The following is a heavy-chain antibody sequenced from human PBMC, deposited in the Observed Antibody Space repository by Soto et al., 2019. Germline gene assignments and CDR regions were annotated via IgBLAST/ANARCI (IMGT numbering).Heavy chain of an antibody. Sequence: SETLSLTCTVSGGSISNYYWSWVRQPPGKGLEWIGYIYYSGNTNYNPSLKSRVTISVDKSKNTLYLQMNNLRAEDTAVYYCARSPRIALAAFDCWGQGTLVTVSS. D-gene: IGHD6-19*01. CDR2: IYYSGNT. V-gene: IGHV4-59*12. CDR3: ARSPRIALAAFDC. CDR1: GGSISNYY. J-gene: IGHJ4*02.